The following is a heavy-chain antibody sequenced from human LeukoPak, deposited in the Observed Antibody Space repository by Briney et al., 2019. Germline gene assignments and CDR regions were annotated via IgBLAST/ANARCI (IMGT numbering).Heavy chain of an antibody. V-gene: IGHV4-39*01. Sequence: PSETLSLTCTVSGGSISSSSYYWGWIRQPPGKGLEWIGSIYYSGSTYYNPSLKSRVTISVDTSKNQFSLKLSSVTAADTAVYYCARGSSSSWYLVVVHNWFDPWGQGTLVTVSS. D-gene: IGHD6-13*01. CDR2: IYYSGST. J-gene: IGHJ5*02. CDR3: ARGSSSSWYLVVVHNWFDP. CDR1: GGSISSSSYY.